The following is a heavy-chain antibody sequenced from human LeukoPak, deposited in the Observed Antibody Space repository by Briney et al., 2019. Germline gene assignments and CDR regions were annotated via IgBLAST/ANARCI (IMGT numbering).Heavy chain of an antibody. V-gene: IGHV4-34*01. CDR1: GGSFSGYY. Sequence: SETLSLTCAVYGGSFSGYYWSWIRQPPGKGLEWIGEINHSGSTNYNPSLKSRVTISVDTSKNQFSLKLSSVTAADTAVYYCARGVVLDYWGQGTLVTVSS. D-gene: IGHD2-15*01. CDR3: ARGVVLDY. CDR2: INHSGST. J-gene: IGHJ4*02.